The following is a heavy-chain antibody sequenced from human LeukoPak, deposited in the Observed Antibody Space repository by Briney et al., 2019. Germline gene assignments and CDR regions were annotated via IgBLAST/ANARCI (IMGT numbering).Heavy chain of an antibody. CDR3: AKDPRGITMIVVLFYFDY. CDR2: IKQDGSEK. J-gene: IGHJ4*02. Sequence: PGGSLRLSCAASGFTFSSYGMSWVRQAPGKGLEWVANIKQDGSEKYYVDSVKGRFTISRDNAKNSLYLQMNSLRAEDTAVYYCAKDPRGITMIVVLFYFDYWGQGTLVTVSS. D-gene: IGHD3-22*01. CDR1: GFTFSSYG. V-gene: IGHV3-7*03.